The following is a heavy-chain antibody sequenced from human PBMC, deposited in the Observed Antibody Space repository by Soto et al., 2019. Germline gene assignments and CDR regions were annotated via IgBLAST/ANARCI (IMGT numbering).Heavy chain of an antibody. CDR1: GFTFSSYA. D-gene: IGHD3-22*01. CDR2: ISGSGGST. Sequence: SLRLSCAASGFTFSSYAMSWVRQAPGKGLEWVSAISGSGGSTYYADSVKGRFTISRDNSKNTLYLQMNSLRAEDTAVYYCAKDRVSTVVVITVWGAFDIWGQGTMVTVSS. CDR3: AKDRVSTVVVITVWGAFDI. V-gene: IGHV3-23*01. J-gene: IGHJ3*02.